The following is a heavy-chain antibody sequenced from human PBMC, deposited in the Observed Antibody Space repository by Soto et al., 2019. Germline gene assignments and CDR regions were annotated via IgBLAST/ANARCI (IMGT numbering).Heavy chain of an antibody. V-gene: IGHV4-30-2*01. CDR2: IYRSGST. CDR3: GRGKTQYFFDV. D-gene: IGHD2-15*01. J-gene: IGHJ4*02. Sequence: SETLCLTCDIAGGSVSGGTYSWTWIRQPPGKGLEWIGYIYRSGSTYYNPSLKSRVSISVDRSQTLFSMNLTSVTAADTAVYYCGRGKTQYFFDVWGQGKLVTVSS. CDR1: GGSVSGGTYS.